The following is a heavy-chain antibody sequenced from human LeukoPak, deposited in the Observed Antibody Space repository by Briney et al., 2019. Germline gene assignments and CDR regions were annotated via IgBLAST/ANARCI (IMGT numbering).Heavy chain of an antibody. J-gene: IGHJ4*02. CDR2: IYYSGST. CDR3: ARVGSGGDSTGYYFDY. D-gene: IGHD3-10*01. V-gene: IGHV4-59*12. CDR1: GGSISSYY. Sequence: SETLSLTCTVSGGSISSYYWSWIRQPPGKGLEWIGYIYYSGSTNYNPSLKSRVTISVDTSKNQFSLKLSSVTAADTAVYYCARVGSGGDSTGYYFDYWGQGTLVTVSS.